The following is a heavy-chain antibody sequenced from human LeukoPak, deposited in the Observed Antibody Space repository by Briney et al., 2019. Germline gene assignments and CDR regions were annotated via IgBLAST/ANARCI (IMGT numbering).Heavy chain of an antibody. CDR2: INHSGST. CDR1: GGSISSGGYY. D-gene: IGHD3-22*01. Sequence: PSETLSLTCTVSGGSISSGGYYWSWIRQPPGKGLEWIGEINHSGSTNYNPSLKSRVTISVDTSKNQFSLKLSSVTAADTAVYYCARGPYYYDSSGYYYVSFDYWGQGTLVTVSS. V-gene: IGHV4-39*07. J-gene: IGHJ4*02. CDR3: ARGPYYYDSSGYYYVSFDY.